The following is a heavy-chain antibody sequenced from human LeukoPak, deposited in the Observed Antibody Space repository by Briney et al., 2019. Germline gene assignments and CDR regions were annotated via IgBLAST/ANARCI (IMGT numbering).Heavy chain of an antibody. V-gene: IGHV3-30*03. CDR3: TTKVTRGNSGDDYDD. Sequence: GGSLRLSCAVSGVTFRSYGMRWVRQAPGKGLEWVALISSDGNDKLYGASVRGRFTISRDDSKSTLYLQMNSLRAEDTAVYYCTTKVTRGNSGDDYDDWGQGTLVTVSS. CDR1: GVTFRSYG. J-gene: IGHJ4*02. D-gene: IGHD5-12*01. CDR2: ISSDGNDK.